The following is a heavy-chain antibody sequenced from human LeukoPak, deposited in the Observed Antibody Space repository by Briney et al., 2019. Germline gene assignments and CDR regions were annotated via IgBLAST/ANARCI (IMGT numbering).Heavy chain of an antibody. CDR3: ARDNYDSSGFDY. J-gene: IGHJ4*02. V-gene: IGHV3-30*03. Sequence: PAGGSLRLSCAASGFTFSTYGMHWVRQAPGKGLEWVAVISYDGSNKYYADSVKGRFTISRDNSKDTLYLQMNGLRAEDTAVYYCARDNYDSSGFDYWGQGTLVTVSS. CDR2: ISYDGSNK. CDR1: GFTFSTYG. D-gene: IGHD3-22*01.